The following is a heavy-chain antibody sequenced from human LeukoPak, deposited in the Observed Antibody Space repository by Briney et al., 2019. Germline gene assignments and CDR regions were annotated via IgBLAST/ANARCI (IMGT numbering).Heavy chain of an antibody. CDR1: GYTFTGYY. D-gene: IGHD4-23*01. CDR3: ARVVERWGWVNWFGP. V-gene: IGHV1-2*02. J-gene: IGHJ5*02. Sequence: ASVKVSCKASGYTFTGYYMHWVRQAPGQGLEWMGWINPNSGGTNYAQKFQGRVTITRDTSISTAYMELSRLRSDDTAVYYCARVVERWGWVNWFGPWGQGTLVTVSS. CDR2: INPNSGGT.